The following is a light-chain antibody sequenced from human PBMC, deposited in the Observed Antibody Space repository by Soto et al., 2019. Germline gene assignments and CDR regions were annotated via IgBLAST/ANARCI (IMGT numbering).Light chain of an antibody. CDR3: QEYNNWPRT. Sequence: EIVMTQSPATLSVSPGQSATLSCRASQNVSSNLAWDQQKPGQAPRLLIYGASTRATGIPARFSGSGSGTEFTLTISSLQSEDLAFYYCQEYNNWPRTLGQGKRLEIQ. CDR1: QNVSSN. CDR2: GAS. V-gene: IGKV3-15*01. J-gene: IGKJ5*01.